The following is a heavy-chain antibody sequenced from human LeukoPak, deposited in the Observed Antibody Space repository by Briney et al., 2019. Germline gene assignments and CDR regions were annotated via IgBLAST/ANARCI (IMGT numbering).Heavy chain of an antibody. CDR1: GFTFSNYW. CDR3: ARGRGGSYGGDSGHFDY. J-gene: IGHJ4*02. Sequence: GGSLRLSCEGSGFTFSNYWMGWVRQAPGKGLQWVANIKTDGSEKYYVDSVKGRFTISRDNSENTLYLQMNSLRAEDTAVYYCARGRGGSYGGDSGHFDYWGQGTLVSVSS. V-gene: IGHV3-7*01. D-gene: IGHD4-23*01. CDR2: IKTDGSEK.